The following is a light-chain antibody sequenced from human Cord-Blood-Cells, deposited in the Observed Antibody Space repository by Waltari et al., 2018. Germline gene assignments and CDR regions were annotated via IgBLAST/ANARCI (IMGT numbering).Light chain of an antibody. Sequence: HSALTQPRSVSGSPGQSVTISCTGTSSDVGGYNYVSWYQQHPGKAPKLMIYEVSKRPSGVPDRFSGSKSGNTASLTISGLQAEDEADYYCCSYAGSYTYVFGTGTKVTVL. V-gene: IGLV2-11*01. CDR2: EVS. CDR1: SSDVGGYNY. J-gene: IGLJ1*01. CDR3: CSYAGSYTYV.